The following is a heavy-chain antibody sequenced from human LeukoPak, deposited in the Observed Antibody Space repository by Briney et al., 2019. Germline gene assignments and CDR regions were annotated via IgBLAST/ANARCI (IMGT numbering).Heavy chain of an antibody. J-gene: IGHJ6*02. CDR1: GFTFSDYY. CDR2: ISGSGSTI. D-gene: IGHD6-6*01. V-gene: IGHV3-11*01. Sequence: GGSLRLSCAASGFTFSDYYMSWVRQAPGKGLEWVSYISGSGSTIYYAESVKGRFTISRDNAKNSLYLQMNSLRAEDTAVYYCARECEYRSALLDHYYYGMDVWGQGTTVTVSS. CDR3: ARECEYRSALLDHYYYGMDV.